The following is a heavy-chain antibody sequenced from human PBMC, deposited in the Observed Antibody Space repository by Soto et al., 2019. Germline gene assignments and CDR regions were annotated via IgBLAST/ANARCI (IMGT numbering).Heavy chain of an antibody. CDR3: ARGRDCGGDCYPFDY. Sequence: QVQLVQSGAEVKKPGSSVKVSCKASGGTFSSYAISWVRQAPGQGLEWMGGIIPIFGTANYAQKFQGRVTITADESXXTAYMELSSLRSEDTAVYYCARGRDCGGDCYPFDYWGQGTLVTVSS. D-gene: IGHD2-21*02. V-gene: IGHV1-69*12. J-gene: IGHJ4*02. CDR1: GGTFSSYA. CDR2: IIPIFGTA.